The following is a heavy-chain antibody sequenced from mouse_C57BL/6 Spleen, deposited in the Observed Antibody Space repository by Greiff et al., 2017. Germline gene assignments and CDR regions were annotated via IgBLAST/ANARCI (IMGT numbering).Heavy chain of an antibody. CDR1: GYTFTSYW. J-gene: IGHJ4*01. CDR2: IDPSDSET. Sequence: QVQLQQPGAELVRPGSSVKLSCKASGYTFTSYWMHWVKQRPIQGLEWIGNIDPSDSETHYNQKFKDKATLTVDKSSSTAYMQLSSLTSEDSAVYYCATLGENYDGNSYAMDYWGQGTSVTVSS. D-gene: IGHD2-1*01. V-gene: IGHV1-52*01. CDR3: ATLGENYDGNSYAMDY.